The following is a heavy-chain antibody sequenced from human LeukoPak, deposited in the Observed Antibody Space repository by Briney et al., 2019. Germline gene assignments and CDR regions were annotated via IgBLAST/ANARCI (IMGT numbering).Heavy chain of an antibody. CDR1: GFTFRSYE. J-gene: IGHJ4*02. V-gene: IGHV3-48*03. CDR2: ISGSDSTM. D-gene: IGHD3-10*01. CDR3: ARGGSRGSFDY. Sequence: PGGSLRLSCSASGFTFRSYEMNWVRQAPGKGLEWISYISGSDSTMYYADSVKGRFTISRANAKNSLYLQMKSLRAEDTAVYYCARGGSRGSFDYWGQGALVTVSS.